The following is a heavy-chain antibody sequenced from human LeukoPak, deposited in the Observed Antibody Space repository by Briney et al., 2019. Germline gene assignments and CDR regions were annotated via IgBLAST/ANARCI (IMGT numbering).Heavy chain of an antibody. Sequence: SETLSLTCAVSGGSISSGGYSWSWIRQPPGKGLEWIGYIYHSGSTYYNPSLKSRVTISVDTSKNQFSLKLSSVTAADTAVYYCARFQIRYFDWLLRAFDIWGQGTMVTVSS. J-gene: IGHJ3*02. CDR2: IYHSGST. CDR1: GGSISSGGYS. D-gene: IGHD3-9*01. CDR3: ARFQIRYFDWLLRAFDI. V-gene: IGHV4-30-2*01.